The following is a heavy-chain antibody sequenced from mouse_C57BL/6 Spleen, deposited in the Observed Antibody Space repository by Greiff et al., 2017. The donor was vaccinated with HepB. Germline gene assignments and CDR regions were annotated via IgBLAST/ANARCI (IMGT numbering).Heavy chain of an antibody. D-gene: IGHD2-3*01. V-gene: IGHV1-26*01. CDR2: INPNNGGT. CDR1: GYTFTDYY. CDR3: AGDGYYEVAY. J-gene: IGHJ3*01. Sequence: VQLQQSGPELVKPGASVKISCKASGYTFTDYYMNWVKQSHGKSLEWIGDINPNNGGTSYNQKFKGKATLTVDKSSSTAYMELRSLTSEDSAVYYCAGDGYYEVAYWGQGTLVTVSA.